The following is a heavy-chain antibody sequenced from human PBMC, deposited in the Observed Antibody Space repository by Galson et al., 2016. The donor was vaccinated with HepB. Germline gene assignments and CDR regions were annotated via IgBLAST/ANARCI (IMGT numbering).Heavy chain of an antibody. J-gene: IGHJ4*02. CDR2: ISSNGNNK. D-gene: IGHD3-10*01. CDR3: PKDKGTKYFDY. Sequence: SLRLSCAASGLSFSYCGMHWVRQAPGKGLEWVAVISSNGNNKYYVDSVKGRFTISRDDSKNTLYLQMNSLRAEDTAVYYCPKDKGTKYFDYWGQGTLVTVSS. V-gene: IGHV3-30*18. CDR1: GLSFSYCG.